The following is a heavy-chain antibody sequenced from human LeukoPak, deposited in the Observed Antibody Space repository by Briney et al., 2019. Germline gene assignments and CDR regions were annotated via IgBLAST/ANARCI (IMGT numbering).Heavy chain of an antibody. CDR2: IRSRAYGGTT. Sequence: PGGSLRLSCTASGFTFGDYAMSWVRQAPGKGLEWVGFIRSRAYGGTTEYSASVKGRFTISRDDSKSIAYLQMNSLKTEDTAVYYCTRGPLGYCSSTSCWWFDPWGQGTLVTVSS. J-gene: IGHJ5*02. V-gene: IGHV3-49*04. CDR1: GFTFGDYA. D-gene: IGHD2-2*01. CDR3: TRGPLGYCSSTSCWWFDP.